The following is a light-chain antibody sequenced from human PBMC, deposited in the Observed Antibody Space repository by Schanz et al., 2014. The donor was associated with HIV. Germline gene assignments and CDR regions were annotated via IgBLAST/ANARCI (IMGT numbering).Light chain of an antibody. CDR1: QTVPTNS. CDR3: QYFGNSGGT. Sequence: ELVMTQSPATLSVSPGERATLSCRASQTVPTNSLAWYQQKPAQAPRLLIHGASNRATGIPDRFSGSGSGTDFTLIITRLEPEDFAVYYCQYFGNSGGTFGGGTKVEIK. CDR2: GAS. V-gene: IGKV3-20*01. J-gene: IGKJ4*01.